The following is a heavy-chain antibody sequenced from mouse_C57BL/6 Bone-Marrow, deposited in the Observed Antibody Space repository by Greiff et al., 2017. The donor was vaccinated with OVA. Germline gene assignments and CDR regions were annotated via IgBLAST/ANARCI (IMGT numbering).Heavy chain of an antibody. CDR2: IYPGDGDT. J-gene: IGHJ3*01. V-gene: IGHV1-82*01. D-gene: IGHD3-2*02. CDR3: ARRAQATAWFAY. CDR1: GYAFSSSW. Sequence: VKLQESGPELVKPGASVKISCKASGYAFSSSWMNWVKQRPGKGLEWIGRIYPGDGDTNYNGKFKGKATLTADKSSSTAYMQLSSLTSEDSAVYFCARRAQATAWFAYWGQGTLVTVSA.